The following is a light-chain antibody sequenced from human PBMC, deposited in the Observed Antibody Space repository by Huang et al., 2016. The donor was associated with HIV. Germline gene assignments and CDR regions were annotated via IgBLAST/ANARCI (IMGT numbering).Light chain of an antibody. V-gene: IGKV3-15*01. CDR3: QQYNDWPPYT. CDR1: QSVSSN. J-gene: IGKJ2*01. CDR2: GAS. Sequence: EILMTQSPATLSVSPGERATLSCRASQSVSSNLAWYQQKPGQAPRPLIYGASTRATGIPARFSGSGSGTEFTLTISSLQSEDFAVYYCQQYNDWPPYTFGQGTKLEIK.